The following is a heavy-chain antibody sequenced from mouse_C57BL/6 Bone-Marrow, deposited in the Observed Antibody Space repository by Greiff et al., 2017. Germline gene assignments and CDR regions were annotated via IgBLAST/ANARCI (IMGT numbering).Heavy chain of an antibody. CDR1: GYTFTEYT. CDR3: ARHEERDYGSSGGYFDY. CDR2: FYPGSGSI. V-gene: IGHV1-62-2*01. J-gene: IGHJ2*01. Sequence: VQLQQSGAELVKPGASVKLSCKASGYTFTEYTIHWVKQRSGQGLEWIGWFYPGSGSIKYNEKFKDKATLTADKSSSTVYMGLSRLTSEDSAVYFCARHEERDYGSSGGYFDYWGQGTTLTVSS. D-gene: IGHD1-1*01.